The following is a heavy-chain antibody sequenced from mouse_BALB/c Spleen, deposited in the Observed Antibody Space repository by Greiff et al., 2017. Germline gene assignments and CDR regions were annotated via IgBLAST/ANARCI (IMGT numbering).Heavy chain of an antibody. V-gene: IGHV2-6-4*01. CDR3: ARNWNWDDAMDY. D-gene: IGHD4-1*01. CDR2: IWGGGST. Sequence: VKVEESGPGLVAPSQSLSITCTVSGFSLSRYSVHWVRQPPGKGLEWLGMIWGGGSTDYNSALKSRLSISKDNSKSQVFLKMNSLQTDDTAMYYCARNWNWDDAMDYWGQGTSVTVSS. J-gene: IGHJ4*01. CDR1: GFSLSRYS.